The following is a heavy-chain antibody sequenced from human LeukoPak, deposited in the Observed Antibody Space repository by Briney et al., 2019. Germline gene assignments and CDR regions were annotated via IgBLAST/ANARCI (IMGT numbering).Heavy chain of an antibody. CDR3: ARDYYDYVWGSYRDNWFDP. Sequence: GGSLRLSCAASGLTFSSYGMHWVRQAPGKGLEWVAVIWYDGSNKYYADSVKGRFTISRDNSKNTLYLQMNSLRAEDTAVYYCARDYYDYVWGSYRDNWFDPWGQGTLVTVSS. CDR2: IWYDGSNK. CDR1: GLTFSSYG. J-gene: IGHJ5*02. D-gene: IGHD3-16*02. V-gene: IGHV3-33*01.